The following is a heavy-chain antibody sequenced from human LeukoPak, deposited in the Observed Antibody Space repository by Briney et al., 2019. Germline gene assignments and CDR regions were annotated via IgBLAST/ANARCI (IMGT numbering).Heavy chain of an antibody. CDR3: ASCVEMATIVCLPGV. D-gene: IGHD5-24*01. CDR2: IIPIFGSA. J-gene: IGHJ6*04. V-gene: IGHV1-69*13. CDR1: GGTFSSYA. Sequence: GASVKASCKASGGTFSSYAISWVRQAPGQGLEWMGGIIPIFGSANYAQKFQGRVTITADESTGTAYMELSSLRSEDTAVYYCASCVEMATIVCLPGVWGKGTTVTVSS.